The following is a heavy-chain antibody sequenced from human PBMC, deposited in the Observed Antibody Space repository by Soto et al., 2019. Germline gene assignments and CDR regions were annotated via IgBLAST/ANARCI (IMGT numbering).Heavy chain of an antibody. CDR3: ARESNYFDY. CDR2: ISAYNGNT. CDR1: GYTFTSYG. Sequence: QVQLVQSGAEVKKPGASVKVSCKASGYTFTSYGISWVRQAPGQGLEWMGWISAYNGNTKYAQKLQGRVTITTDTPTSIADTELRSLRSDDTAVYYCARESNYFDYWGQGTLVTVSS. V-gene: IGHV1-18*01. J-gene: IGHJ4*02.